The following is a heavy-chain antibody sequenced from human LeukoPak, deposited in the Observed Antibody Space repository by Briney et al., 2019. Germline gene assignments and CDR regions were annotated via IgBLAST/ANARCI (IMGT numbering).Heavy chain of an antibody. CDR1: GYTFTGYY. Sequence: GASVKVSCKASGYTFTGYYMHWVRQAPGQGLEWMGWISPNSGGTNYAQKFQGRVTMTRDTSISTAYMELSRLRSDDTAVYYCARAITIFGVVINYYYYYMDVWGKGTTVTVSS. J-gene: IGHJ6*03. CDR2: ISPNSGGT. D-gene: IGHD3-3*01. V-gene: IGHV1-2*02. CDR3: ARAITIFGVVINYYYYYMDV.